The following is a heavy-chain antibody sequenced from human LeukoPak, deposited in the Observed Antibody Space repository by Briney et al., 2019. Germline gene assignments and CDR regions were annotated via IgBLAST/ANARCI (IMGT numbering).Heavy chain of an antibody. J-gene: IGHJ3*02. D-gene: IGHD2-2*01. Sequence: SVKVSCKASGYTFTSYAISWVRQAPGQGLEWMGGIIPIFGTANYAQKFQGRVTITTDESTSTAYMELSSLRSEDTAVYYCARGLVVPAAILSNAFDIWGQGTMVTVSS. CDR2: IIPIFGTA. CDR3: ARGLVVPAAILSNAFDI. CDR1: GYTFTSYA. V-gene: IGHV1-69*05.